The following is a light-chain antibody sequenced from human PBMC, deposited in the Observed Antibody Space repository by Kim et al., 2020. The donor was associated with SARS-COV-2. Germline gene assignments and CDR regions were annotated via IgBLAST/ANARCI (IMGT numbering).Light chain of an antibody. J-gene: IGKJ3*01. CDR1: QNINTW. Sequence: DIQMTQSPSTLSASVGDRVTITCRASQNINTWLAWYQQKPGKAPNLLIFDASSLRTGVPSRFSGDGSETEFTLTISSLQPDDFATYYCQQNNSFSTFGQGTKVDIK. CDR3: QQNNSFST. CDR2: DAS. V-gene: IGKV1-5*01.